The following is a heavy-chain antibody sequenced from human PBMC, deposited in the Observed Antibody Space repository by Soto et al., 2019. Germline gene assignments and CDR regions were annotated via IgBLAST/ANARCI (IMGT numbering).Heavy chain of an antibody. J-gene: IGHJ4*02. CDR1: GFTFSSYG. Sequence: QVQLVESGGGVVQPGRSLRLSCAASGFTFSSYGMHWVRQAPGKGLEWVAVISYDGSNKYYADSVKGRFTISRDNSKNTLYLQMNSLRAEDTAVYYCAKDLGKTYYYDSSGSGGLDYWGQGTLVTGSS. D-gene: IGHD3-22*01. V-gene: IGHV3-30*18. CDR2: ISYDGSNK. CDR3: AKDLGKTYYYDSSGSGGLDY.